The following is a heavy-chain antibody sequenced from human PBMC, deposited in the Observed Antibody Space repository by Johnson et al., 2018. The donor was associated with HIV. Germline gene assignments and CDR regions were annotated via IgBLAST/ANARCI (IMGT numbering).Heavy chain of an antibody. CDR1: GFTFDDYG. V-gene: IGHV3-20*04. D-gene: IGHD6-13*01. Sequence: VQLVESGGGVVQPGRSLRLSCAASGFTFDDYGMSWVRQAPGKGLEWVSGIDWSGGRTGYADSVKGRFTISRDNAKKLLYLQMNSLRAEDTAVYYCARRGSSWPPGAFDIWGQGTMVTVSS. J-gene: IGHJ3*02. CDR3: ARRGSSWPPGAFDI. CDR2: IDWSGGRT.